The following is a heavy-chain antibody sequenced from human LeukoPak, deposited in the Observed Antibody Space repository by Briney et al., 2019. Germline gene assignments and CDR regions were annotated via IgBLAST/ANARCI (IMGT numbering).Heavy chain of an antibody. CDR3: ASFYCSGGSCYQYYSYYYMDV. Sequence: SETLSLTCTVSGGSISSSSYYWGWIRQPPGKVLEWIGSIYYSGSTYSNPSLQSRVTISVDTSKNQFSLKLNSVTAADTAVYYCASFYCSGGSCYQYYSYYYMDVWGKGTTVTISS. CDR1: GGSISSSSYY. V-gene: IGHV4-39*01. CDR2: IYYSGST. D-gene: IGHD2-15*01. J-gene: IGHJ6*03.